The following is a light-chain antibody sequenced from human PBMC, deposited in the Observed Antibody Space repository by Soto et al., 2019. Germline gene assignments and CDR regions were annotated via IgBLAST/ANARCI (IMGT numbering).Light chain of an antibody. CDR3: QQYGASPFT. Sequence: VVLTQSPATLSLSPGEPAILSCRASRHVYINALAWYQQKPGRTPTLLLYGASTRATGIPDRFSATGSGTDFSLTISSVEPEDFAVYYCQQYGASPFTFGPGTRVEI. V-gene: IGKV3-20*01. CDR1: RHVYINA. CDR2: GAS. J-gene: IGKJ3*01.